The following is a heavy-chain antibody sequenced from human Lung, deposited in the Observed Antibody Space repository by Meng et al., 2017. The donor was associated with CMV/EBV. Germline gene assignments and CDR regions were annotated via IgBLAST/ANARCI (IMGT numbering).Heavy chain of an antibody. Sequence: VTLLPCGPEVRKPGASVRVSCKASGYTFGSYGICWVRQAPGQGLEWMGWFVNYVDTYPAPKFQGRVTMTTDTHTNTAFMELRSLTSDDTAVYYCASGTPGRSYCDYWGQGTLVTVSS. CDR2: FVNYVDT. CDR3: ASGTPGRSYCDY. V-gene: IGHV1-18*01. J-gene: IGHJ4*02. D-gene: IGHD2-15*01. CDR1: GYTFGSYG.